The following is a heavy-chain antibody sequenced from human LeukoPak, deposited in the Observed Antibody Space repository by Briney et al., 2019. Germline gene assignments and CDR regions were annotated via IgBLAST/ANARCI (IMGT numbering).Heavy chain of an antibody. CDR1: GFTFSSYS. D-gene: IGHD3-10*01. Sequence: RSGGSLRLSCAASGFTFSSYSMKWVRQAPGKGLEWVSSISSNSSYIYYADSVKGRFTISRDNAKNALYLQMNSLRAEDTAVYYCARDPPPAWFGESSYYYYGMDVWGKGTTVTVSS. J-gene: IGHJ6*04. V-gene: IGHV3-21*01. CDR2: ISSNSSYI. CDR3: ARDPPPAWFGESSYYYYGMDV.